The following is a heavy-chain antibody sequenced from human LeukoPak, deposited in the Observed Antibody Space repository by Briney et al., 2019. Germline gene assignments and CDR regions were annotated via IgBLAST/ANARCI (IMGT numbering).Heavy chain of an antibody. CDR2: MNPNSGNT. D-gene: IGHD3-10*01. Sequence: ASVKVSCKASGYTFTSYDINWVRQATGQGLEWMGWMNPNSGNTGYAQKFQGRVTITRNTSISTAYMELSSLRSEDTAVYYCARRIWFGELSFNWFDPWGQGTLVTVSS. V-gene: IGHV1-8*03. J-gene: IGHJ5*02. CDR3: ARRIWFGELSFNWFDP. CDR1: GYTFTSYD.